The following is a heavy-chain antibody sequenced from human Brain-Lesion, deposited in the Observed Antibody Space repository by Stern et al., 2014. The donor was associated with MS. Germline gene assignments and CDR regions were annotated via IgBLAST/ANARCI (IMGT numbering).Heavy chain of an antibody. CDR2: IHYIGST. V-gene: IGHV4-30-4*01. CDR3: ARGESSRYYYYFDY. Sequence: QLQLQESGPGLVKPSQTLSLTCNVSGDSISSGDNYWSWIRQSPGKGLEWIGYIHYIGSTFYNPSLKSRVTISVDTSQNQFSLRLSSVTAADTAVYYCARGESSRYYYYFDYWGQGTLVTVSS. J-gene: IGHJ4*02. CDR1: GDSISSGDNY. D-gene: IGHD3-22*01.